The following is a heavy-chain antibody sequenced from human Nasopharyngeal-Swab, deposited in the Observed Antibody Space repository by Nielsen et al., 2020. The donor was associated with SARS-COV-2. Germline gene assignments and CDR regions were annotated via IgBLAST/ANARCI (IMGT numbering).Heavy chain of an antibody. V-gene: IGHV1-69*06. D-gene: IGHD5-18*01. CDR3: VREDLGYSYGA. Sequence: WVRQAPGQGLEWMGGIIPIFGTANYAQKFQGRVTITADKSTSTAYMELSSLRSEDTAVYYCVREDLGYSYGAWGQGTLVTVSS. J-gene: IGHJ5*02. CDR2: IIPIFGTA.